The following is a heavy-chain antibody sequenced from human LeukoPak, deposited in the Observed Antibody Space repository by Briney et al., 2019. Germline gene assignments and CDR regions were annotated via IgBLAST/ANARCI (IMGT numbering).Heavy chain of an antibody. CDR3: ARDPDSSGYY. CDR2: INTDGSSI. CDR1: GFTFDDYA. Sequence: LGGSLRLSCAASGFTFDDYAMHWVRQAPGKGLVWVSRINTDGSSINYVDSVKGRFTISRDNAKNTLYLQMNSLRAEDTAVYYCARDPDSSGYYGGQGTLVTVSS. J-gene: IGHJ4*02. D-gene: IGHD3-22*01. V-gene: IGHV3-74*01.